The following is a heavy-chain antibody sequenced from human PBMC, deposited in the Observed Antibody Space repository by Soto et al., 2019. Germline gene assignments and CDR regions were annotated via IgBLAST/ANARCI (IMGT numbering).Heavy chain of an antibody. CDR3: ARAWIQLWYLDY. D-gene: IGHD5-18*01. Sequence: SETLSLTCTVSGGSISSGDYYWSWIRQPPGKGLEWIGYIYYSGSTYYNPSLKSRVTISVDTSKNQFSLKLSSVTAADTAVYYCARAWIQLWYLDYWGQGTLVTVSS. CDR1: GGSISSGDYY. CDR2: IYYSGST. V-gene: IGHV4-30-4*01. J-gene: IGHJ4*02.